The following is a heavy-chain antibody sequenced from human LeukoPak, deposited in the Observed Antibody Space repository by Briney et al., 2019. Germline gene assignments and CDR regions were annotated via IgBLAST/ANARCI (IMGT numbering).Heavy chain of an antibody. Sequence: SETLSLTCTVSGGSISSYYWSWIRQPPGEGLEWIGSMYYSRSTNYSPSLKSRVTISVDTSKNQFSLRLSSVTPADTAVYYCARGSGSATVTPFDFWGQGTMVTVSS. V-gene: IGHV4-59*01. CDR1: GGSISSYY. J-gene: IGHJ3*01. D-gene: IGHD4-17*01. CDR2: MYYSRST. CDR3: ARGSGSATVTPFDF.